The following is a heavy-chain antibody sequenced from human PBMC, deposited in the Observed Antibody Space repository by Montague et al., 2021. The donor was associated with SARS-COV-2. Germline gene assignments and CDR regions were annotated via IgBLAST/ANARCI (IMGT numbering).Heavy chain of an antibody. D-gene: IGHD3-16*01. J-gene: IGHJ5*02. CDR3: ATTGLSEESWFDP. V-gene: IGHV4-61*02. Sequence: SQTLSLTCTVSGVSISSGTYYWSWIRQPAGKGLEWIGRVYTSGSTNYNPSLESRATLSVDTSKNQFSLKLRSVTAADTAVYFCATTGLSEESWFDPWGRGALDAGPS. CDR2: VYTSGST. CDR1: GVSISSGTYY.